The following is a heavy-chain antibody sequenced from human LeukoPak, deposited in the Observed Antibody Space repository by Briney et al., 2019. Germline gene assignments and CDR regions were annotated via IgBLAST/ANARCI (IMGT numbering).Heavy chain of an antibody. CDR2: ISGSGGST. D-gene: IGHD3-10*01. CDR1: GFSFRNYG. Sequence: GGSLRLSCAASGFSFRNYGMHWVRQAPGKGLEWVSAISGSGGSTYYADSVKGRFTISRDNSKNTLYLQMNSLRAEDTAVYYCANDGGLLWFGELWPNFWGQGTLVTVSS. V-gene: IGHV3-23*01. CDR3: ANDGGLLWFGELWPNF. J-gene: IGHJ4*02.